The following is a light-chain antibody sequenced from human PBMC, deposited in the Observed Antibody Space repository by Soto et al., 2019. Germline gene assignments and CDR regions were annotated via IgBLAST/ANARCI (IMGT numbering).Light chain of an antibody. CDR2: ETS. CDR3: QQYGTSPRT. Sequence: EIVLTQSPGTLSFSPGERATLSCRASQSFSSSYLAWYQQKPGQAPRLLIYETSSRATGIPDRFSGSGSQTDLTLTISRLEPEDFAVYYCQQYGTSPRTFGQGTKVDIK. V-gene: IGKV3-20*01. CDR1: QSFSSSY. J-gene: IGKJ1*01.